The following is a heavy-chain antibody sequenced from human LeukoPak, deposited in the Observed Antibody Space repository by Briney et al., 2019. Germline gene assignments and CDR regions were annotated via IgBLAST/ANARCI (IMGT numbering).Heavy chain of an antibody. CDR2: FGTRSSSI. Sequence: PGGSLRLSCAASGFTVSSNYMSWVRQAPGKGLEWVSSFGTRSSSIYYADSVKGRFTISRDNARNSLYLQMNSLKAEDTAVYYCARERDEGFDYWGQGTLVTVSS. CDR3: ARERDEGFDY. J-gene: IGHJ4*02. V-gene: IGHV3-21*01. CDR1: GFTVSSNY. D-gene: IGHD5-24*01.